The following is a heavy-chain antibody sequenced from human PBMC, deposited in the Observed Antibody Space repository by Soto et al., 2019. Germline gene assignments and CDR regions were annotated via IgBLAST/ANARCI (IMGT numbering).Heavy chain of an antibody. D-gene: IGHD3-22*01. J-gene: IGHJ4*02. CDR3: ARYYYDSSGYYGY. CDR2: ISYDGSNK. CDR1: GFTFSSYA. V-gene: IGHV3-30-3*01. Sequence: GGSLRLSCAASGFTFSSYAMHWVRQAPGKGLEWVAVISYDGSNKYYADSVKGRFTISRDNSKNTLYLQMNSLRAEDTAVYYCARYYYDSSGYYGYWGQGTLVTVSS.